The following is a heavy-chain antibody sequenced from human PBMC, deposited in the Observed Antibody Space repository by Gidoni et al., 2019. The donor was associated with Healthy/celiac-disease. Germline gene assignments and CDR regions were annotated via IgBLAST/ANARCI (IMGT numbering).Heavy chain of an antibody. Sequence: QVQLQESGPGLVKPSQTLSLTCTVSGGSISRGSYYWSWIRQPAGKGLEWIGRIYTSGSTNYNPSLKSRVTMSVDTSKNQFSLKLSSVTAADTAVYYCARELEAVAGDDAFDIWGQGTMVTVSS. J-gene: IGHJ3*02. D-gene: IGHD6-19*01. CDR3: ARELEAVAGDDAFDI. CDR2: IYTSGST. CDR1: GGSISRGSYY. V-gene: IGHV4-61*02.